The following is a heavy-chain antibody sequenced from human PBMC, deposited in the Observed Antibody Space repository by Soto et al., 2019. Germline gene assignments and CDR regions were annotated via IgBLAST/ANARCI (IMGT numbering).Heavy chain of an antibody. D-gene: IGHD6-19*01. CDR2: ISGSGGST. CDR1: GFTFSSYA. CDR3: AKDLTRLKSGWMNSDY. J-gene: IGHJ4*02. Sequence: EVQLLESGGGLVQPGGSLRLSCAASGFTFSSYAMSWVRQAPGKGLEWVSAISGSGGSTYYADSVKGRFTISRDNSKNTLYLQMNSLRAEDTAVYYCAKDLTRLKSGWMNSDYWGQGTLVTVSS. V-gene: IGHV3-23*01.